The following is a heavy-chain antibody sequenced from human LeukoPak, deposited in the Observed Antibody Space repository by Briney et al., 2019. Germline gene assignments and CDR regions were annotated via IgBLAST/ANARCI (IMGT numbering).Heavy chain of an antibody. Sequence: SETLSLTCTVSGGSISSYYWSWIRQPPGKGLEWIGYIYYSGSTNYNPSLKSRVTISVDTSKNQFSLKLSSVTAAHTAVYYCAGSSIYCSSTSCPPGKYYYYYGMDVWGQGTTVTVSS. J-gene: IGHJ6*02. D-gene: IGHD2-2*01. CDR2: IYYSGST. V-gene: IGHV4-59*08. CDR1: GGSISSYY. CDR3: AGSSIYCSSTSCPPGKYYYYYGMDV.